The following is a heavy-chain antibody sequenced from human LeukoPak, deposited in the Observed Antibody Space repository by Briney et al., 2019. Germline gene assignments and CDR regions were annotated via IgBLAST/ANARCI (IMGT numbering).Heavy chain of an antibody. J-gene: IGHJ4*02. D-gene: IGHD4-17*01. CDR1: GYTFTSYG. Sequence: ASVKVSCKASGYTFTSYGISWVRQAPGQGLEWMGWMNPNSGNTGYAQKFQGRVTMTRNTSISTAYMELSSLRSEDTAVYYCAKGGGMTTVTATDYWGQGTLVTVSS. CDR3: AKGGGMTTVTATDY. CDR2: MNPNSGNT. V-gene: IGHV1-8*02.